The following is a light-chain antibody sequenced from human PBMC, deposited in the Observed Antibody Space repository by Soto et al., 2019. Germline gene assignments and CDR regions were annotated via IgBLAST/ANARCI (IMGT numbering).Light chain of an antibody. V-gene: IGLV2-14*01. CDR3: SSYTTSSTLAV. Sequence: QSVLTQPASVSGSPGQSITISCTGTSSDVGGYNYVSWYQQHPGKAPKLMIYDVSNRPSGVSNRFSGSRSGNTASLTISGLQAEDEADYYCSSYTTSSTLAVFGTGPRSPS. CDR1: SSDVGGYNY. J-gene: IGLJ1*01. CDR2: DVS.